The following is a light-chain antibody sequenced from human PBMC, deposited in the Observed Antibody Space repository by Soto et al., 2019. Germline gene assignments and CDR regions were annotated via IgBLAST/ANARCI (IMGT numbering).Light chain of an antibody. V-gene: IGLV2-14*01. Sequence: SVLTQPASVSGSPGQSITISCTRTSSDVGGYNYVSWYQQHPGKAPKLMIYDVSNRPSGVSNRFSGSKSGNTASLTISGLQAEDEADYYCSSYTSSTLYVFGTGTRSPS. CDR2: DVS. J-gene: IGLJ1*01. CDR3: SSYTSSTLYV. CDR1: SSDVGGYNY.